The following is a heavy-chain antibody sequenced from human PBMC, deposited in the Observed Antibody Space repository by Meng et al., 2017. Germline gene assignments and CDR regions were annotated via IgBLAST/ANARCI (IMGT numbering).Heavy chain of an antibody. CDR3: ARTEEQWLEIED. CDR1: GFTFSSYG. J-gene: IGHJ4*02. V-gene: IGHV3-33*01. CDR2: IWYDGSNK. D-gene: IGHD6-19*01. Sequence: GESLKISCAASGFTFSSYGMHWVRQAPGKGLEWVAVIWYDGSNKYYADSVKGRFTISRDNSKNTLYLQMNSLRAEDTAVYYCARTEEQWLEIEDWGQGTLVTVSS.